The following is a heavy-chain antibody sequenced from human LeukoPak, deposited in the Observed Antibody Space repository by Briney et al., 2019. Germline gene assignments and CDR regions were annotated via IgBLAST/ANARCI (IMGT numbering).Heavy chain of an antibody. CDR3: ARDRPQLLYEYYYYYMDV. D-gene: IGHD2-2*02. CDR2: INHSGST. J-gene: IGHJ6*03. V-gene: IGHV4-34*01. CDR1: GGSFSGYY. Sequence: KTSETLSLTCAVYGGSFSGYYWSWIRQPPGKGLEWIGEINHSGSTNYNPSLKSRVTMSVDTSKNQFSLKLSSVTAADTAVYYCARDRPQLLYEYYYYYMDVWSKGTTVTVSS.